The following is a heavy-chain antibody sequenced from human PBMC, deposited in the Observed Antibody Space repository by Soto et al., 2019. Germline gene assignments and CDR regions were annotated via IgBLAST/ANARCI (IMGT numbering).Heavy chain of an antibody. CDR2: IIPIFGTA. V-gene: IGHV1-69*13. CDR1: GGTFSSYA. D-gene: IGHD5-18*01. Sequence: ASVKVSCKASGGTFSSYAISWVRQAPGQGLEWMGGIIPIFGTANYAQKFQGRVTITADESTSTAYMELSSLRSEDTAVYYCAGDRPWMQLSSGASTLRGMDVWGQGTTVTVSS. J-gene: IGHJ6*02. CDR3: AGDRPWMQLSSGASTLRGMDV.